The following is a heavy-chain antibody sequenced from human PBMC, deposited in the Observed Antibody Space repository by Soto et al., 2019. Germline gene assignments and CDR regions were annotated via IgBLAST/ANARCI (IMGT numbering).Heavy chain of an antibody. V-gene: IGHV1-18*01. J-gene: IGHJ4*02. CDR3: ARELGGWGDY. CDR2: ISANNGNT. Sequence: ASVKVSCKASGYTFTNYGFSWVRQAPGQGLEWMGWISANNGNTKYAEKFQGRVTMTRDTSISTAYMELSRLRSDDTAVYYCARELGGWGDYWGQGTLVTVSS. D-gene: IGHD3-16*01. CDR1: GYTFTNYG.